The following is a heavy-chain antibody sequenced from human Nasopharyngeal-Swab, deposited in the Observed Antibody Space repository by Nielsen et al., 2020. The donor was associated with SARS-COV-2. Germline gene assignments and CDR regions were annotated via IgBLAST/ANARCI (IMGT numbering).Heavy chain of an antibody. J-gene: IGHJ4*02. V-gene: IGHV1-2*02. Sequence: WVRQAPGQGLEWMGWINPHSRGTKYAQKFQGRVTMTSDTSINTAYMELRRLRSDDTAVYYCARDDCGDYGYFGHWGQGTLVTVSS. D-gene: IGHD4-17*01. CDR3: ARDDCGDYGYFGH. CDR2: INPHSRGT.